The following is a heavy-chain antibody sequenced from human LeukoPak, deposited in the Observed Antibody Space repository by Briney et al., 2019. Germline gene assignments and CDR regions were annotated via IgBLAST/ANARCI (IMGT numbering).Heavy chain of an antibody. Sequence: SETLSLTCAVYGGSFSGYYWSWIRQPPGKGLEWIGEIDHSGSTNYNPSLKSRVTISVDTSKNQFSLKLSSVTAADTAVYSCARQAISGTRSWFDPWGQGTLVTVSS. CDR2: IDHSGST. D-gene: IGHD1-7*01. CDR3: ARQAISGTRSWFDP. CDR1: GGSFSGYY. J-gene: IGHJ5*02. V-gene: IGHV4-34*01.